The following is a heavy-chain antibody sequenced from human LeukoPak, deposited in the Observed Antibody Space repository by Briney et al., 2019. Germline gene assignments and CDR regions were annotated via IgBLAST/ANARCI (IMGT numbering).Heavy chain of an antibody. Sequence: PSETLSLTCTVSGGSISSYYWSWIRQPAGKGLEWIGRIYTSGSTNYNPSLKSRVTMSVDTSKNQSSLKLSSVTAADTAVYYCARAGGYCSSTSCYDAFDIWGQGTMVTVSS. CDR3: ARAGGYCSSTSCYDAFDI. J-gene: IGHJ3*02. D-gene: IGHD2-2*01. V-gene: IGHV4-4*07. CDR1: GGSISSYY. CDR2: IYTSGST.